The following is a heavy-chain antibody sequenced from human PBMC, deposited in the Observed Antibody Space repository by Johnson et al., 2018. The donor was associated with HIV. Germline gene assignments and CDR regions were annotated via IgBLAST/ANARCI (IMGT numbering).Heavy chain of an antibody. CDR1: GFTFSSYW. Sequence: VQLVESGGGLVQPGGSLRLSCAASGFTFSSYWMHWVRQAPGKGLVWVSRINSDGSSTSYADSVKGRFTISRDNAKNTLYLQMNSLRAEDTAVYYCAKGSRARAVYDFWSGVPDAFDIWGQGTMVTVSS. D-gene: IGHD3-3*01. CDR3: AKGSRARAVYDFWSGVPDAFDI. J-gene: IGHJ3*02. CDR2: INSDGSST. V-gene: IGHV3-74*02.